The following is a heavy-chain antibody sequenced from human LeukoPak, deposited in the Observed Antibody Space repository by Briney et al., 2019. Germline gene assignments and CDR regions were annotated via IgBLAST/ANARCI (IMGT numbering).Heavy chain of an antibody. J-gene: IGHJ4*02. D-gene: IGHD3-22*01. CDR1: GYRFTSYW. CDR3: ARQGYDSSGYLYYFDY. V-gene: IGHV5-51*01. Sequence: GESLKISCKGSGYRFTSYWIGWVRQMPGKGLEWMGIIYPGDSDTRYSPSFQGQVTISADKSISTAYLQWSSLKASDTAMYYCARQGYDSSGYLYYFDYWGQGTLVTVSS. CDR2: IYPGDSDT.